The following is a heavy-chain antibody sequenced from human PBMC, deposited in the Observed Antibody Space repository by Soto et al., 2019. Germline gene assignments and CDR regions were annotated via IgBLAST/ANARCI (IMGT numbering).Heavy chain of an antibody. J-gene: IGHJ6*02. D-gene: IGHD3-10*01. CDR3: ARDLITMVRGVMYYYYGMDV. Sequence: ASVKVSCKASGYTFTSYGISWVRQAPGQGLEWMGWISAYNGNTNYAQKLQGRVTMTTDTSTSTAYMELRSLRSDDTAVYYCARDLITMVRGVMYYYYGMDVWGQGTTVTVSS. CDR1: GYTFTSYG. V-gene: IGHV1-18*04. CDR2: ISAYNGNT.